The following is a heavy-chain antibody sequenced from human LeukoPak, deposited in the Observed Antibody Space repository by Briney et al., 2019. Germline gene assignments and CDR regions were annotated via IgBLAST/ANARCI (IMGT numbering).Heavy chain of an antibody. CDR3: ARADIVVVPAAIRRYYYYGMDV. D-gene: IGHD2-2*02. V-gene: IGHV4-34*01. CDR2: INHSGST. Sequence: SETLSLTCAVYGGSFSGYYWSWIRQPPGKGLEWIGEINHSGSTNYNPSLKSRGTISVDTSKNKFSLKLSSVTAADTAVYYCARADIVVVPAAIRRYYYYGMDVWGQGTTVTVSS. J-gene: IGHJ6*02. CDR1: GGSFSGYY.